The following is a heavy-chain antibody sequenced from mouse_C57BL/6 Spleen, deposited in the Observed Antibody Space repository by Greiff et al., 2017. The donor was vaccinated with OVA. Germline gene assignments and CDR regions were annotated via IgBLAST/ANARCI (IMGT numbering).Heavy chain of an antibody. V-gene: IGHV1-64*01. CDR2: IHPNSGST. CDR1: GYTFTSYW. Sequence: QVQLQQPGAELVKPGASVKLSCKASGYTFTSYWMHWVKQRPGQGLEWIGMIHPNSGSTNYNEKFKSKATLTVDKSSSTAYMQLSSLTSEDSAVYDCARWDDYDEKAMDYWGQGTSVTVSS. D-gene: IGHD2-4*01. CDR3: ARWDDYDEKAMDY. J-gene: IGHJ4*01.